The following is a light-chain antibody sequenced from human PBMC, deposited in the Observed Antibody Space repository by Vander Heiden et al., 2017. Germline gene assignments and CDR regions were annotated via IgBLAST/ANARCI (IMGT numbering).Light chain of an antibody. CDR1: QSISSW. V-gene: IGKV1-5*03. J-gene: IGKJ1*01. Sequence: DIQMTQSPSTLSASVGDRVTITCRASQSISSWLAWYQQKPGKAPKLLIYKASSLESGVPSRFSGSGSGTEFTLTISSLQPDDFATYYCQQYNNAWTFGQGIKVEIK. CDR2: KAS. CDR3: QQYNNAWT.